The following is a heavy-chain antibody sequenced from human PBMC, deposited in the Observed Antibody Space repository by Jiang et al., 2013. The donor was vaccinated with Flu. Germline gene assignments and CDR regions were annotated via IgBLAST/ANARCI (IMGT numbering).Heavy chain of an antibody. D-gene: IGHD2-21*01. CDR2: IYPADSDT. CDR1: GFRFTNWW. J-gene: IGHJ4*02. CDR3: TRRLARPGLVAPADH. V-gene: IGHV5-51*01. Sequence: GAEVKKPGESLKISCKGYGFRFTNWWIGWVRQMPGKGPEWMGMIYPADSDTRYSPSFQGQVTISADKSINTAYLQWTSLKASDTAMYYCTRRLARPGLVAPADHWGQGTLVIVSS.